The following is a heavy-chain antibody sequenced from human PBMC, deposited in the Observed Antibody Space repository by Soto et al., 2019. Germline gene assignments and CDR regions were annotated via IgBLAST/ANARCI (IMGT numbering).Heavy chain of an antibody. CDR1: GFTFSSYA. D-gene: IGHD3-10*01. CDR2: ISGSGDST. Sequence: HPGGSLRLSCAASGFTFSSYAMNWVRQAPGKGLEWVSIISGSGDSTYYADSVKGRFTISRDNTKNTLYLQMNSLRAEDTAVYYCANKFFSGSGSYRGWFDPWGQGTLVTVSS. J-gene: IGHJ5*02. CDR3: ANKFFSGSGSYRGWFDP. V-gene: IGHV3-23*01.